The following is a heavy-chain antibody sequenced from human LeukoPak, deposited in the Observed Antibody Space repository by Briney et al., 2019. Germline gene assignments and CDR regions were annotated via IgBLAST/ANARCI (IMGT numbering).Heavy chain of an antibody. V-gene: IGHV3-21*01. D-gene: IGHD6-19*01. Sequence: GGSLRLSCAASGFTFSSYSMNWVRQAPGKGLEWVSSISSSSSYIYYADSVKGRFTISRDNAKNSLYLQMNSLRAEDTAVYYCASLPGPRYSSGWYSIDYWGQGTLVTVSS. J-gene: IGHJ4*02. CDR3: ASLPGPRYSSGWYSIDY. CDR1: GFTFSSYS. CDR2: ISSSSSYI.